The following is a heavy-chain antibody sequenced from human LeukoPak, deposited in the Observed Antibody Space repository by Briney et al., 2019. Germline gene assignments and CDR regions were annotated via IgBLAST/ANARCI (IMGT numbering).Heavy chain of an antibody. Sequence: GASVKASCKASGYTFTSYDINWVRQATGQGLEWMGWMNPNSGNTGYAQKFQGRVTMTRNTSISTAYMELSSLRSEDTAVYYCARGGVGATRRRRENWFDPWGQGTLVTVSS. CDR1: GYTFTSYD. D-gene: IGHD1-26*01. CDR3: ARGGVGATRRRRENWFDP. V-gene: IGHV1-8*01. J-gene: IGHJ5*02. CDR2: MNPNSGNT.